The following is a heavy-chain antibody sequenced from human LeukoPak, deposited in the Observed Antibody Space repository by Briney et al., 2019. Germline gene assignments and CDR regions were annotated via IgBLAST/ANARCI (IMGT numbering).Heavy chain of an antibody. Sequence: SVKVSCKASGYTFTSYGISWVRQAPGQGLEWMGWISAYNGNTNYAQKLQGRVTMTTDTSTSTVYMELRSLRSDDTAVYYCARDRDYDSSEYWGQGTLVTVSS. CDR2: ISAYNGNT. J-gene: IGHJ4*02. CDR1: GYTFTSYG. V-gene: IGHV1-18*01. D-gene: IGHD3-22*01. CDR3: ARDRDYDSSEY.